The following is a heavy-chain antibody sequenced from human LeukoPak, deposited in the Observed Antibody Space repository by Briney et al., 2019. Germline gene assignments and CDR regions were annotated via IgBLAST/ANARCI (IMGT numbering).Heavy chain of an antibody. V-gene: IGHV1-18*01. D-gene: IGHD3-9*01. CDR3: ARASPYRPYYDILTGYYTLDV. CDR2: ISTYNGNT. J-gene: IGHJ6*04. CDR1: GYTFTIYG. Sequence: GASVKVSCKASGYTFTIYGITWVRQAPGQGLEWMGWISTYNGNTNYAQKLQGRVTMTTDTSTSTAYMELRSLRSDDTAVYYCARASPYRPYYDILTGYYTLDVWGKGTTVTISS.